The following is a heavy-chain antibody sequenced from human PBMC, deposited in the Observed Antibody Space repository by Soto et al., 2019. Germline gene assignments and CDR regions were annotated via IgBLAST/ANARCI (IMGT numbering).Heavy chain of an antibody. CDR2: ISSSGSTI. J-gene: IGHJ4*02. CDR1: GFTFIDYY. D-gene: IGHD3-10*01. Sequence: GGSLRLSCASSGFTFIDYYVSWIRQAPGKGLEWVSYISSSGSTIYYADSVKGRFTISRDNAKNSLYLQMNSLRAEDTAVYYCAREGRSLLIDYWGQGTLVTVSS. CDR3: AREGRSLLIDY. V-gene: IGHV3-11*01.